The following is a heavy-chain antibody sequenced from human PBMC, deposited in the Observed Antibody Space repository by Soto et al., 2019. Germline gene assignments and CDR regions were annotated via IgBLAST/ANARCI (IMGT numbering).Heavy chain of an antibody. CDR1: GGSFSGYY. V-gene: IGHV4-34*01. CDR3: ARPRGSSSLYYYYGMEV. D-gene: IGHD6-6*01. CDR2: INHSGST. Sequence: QVQLQQWGAGLLKPSETLSLTCAVSGGSFSGYYWSWIRQPPGKGLEWIGEINHSGSTNYNPSHKSRVTISVDTSKNQFSLKLRSVTAADTAVYYCARPRGSSSLYYYYGMEVWGQGTTVTVSS. J-gene: IGHJ6*02.